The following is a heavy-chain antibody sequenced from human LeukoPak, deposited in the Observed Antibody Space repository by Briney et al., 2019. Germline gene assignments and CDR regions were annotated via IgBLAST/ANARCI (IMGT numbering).Heavy chain of an antibody. Sequence: SETLSLTCAVSGYSISSGYYWGWIRQPPGKGLEWIGYIYYSGSTNYHPSLKSRVTTSVDTSKNQFSLNLSSVTAADTAVYYCARADYYYDSSGYTYLFDYWGQGILVTVSS. V-gene: IGHV4-61*01. J-gene: IGHJ4*02. CDR2: IYYSGST. CDR1: GYSISSGYY. CDR3: ARADYYYDSSGYTYLFDY. D-gene: IGHD3-22*01.